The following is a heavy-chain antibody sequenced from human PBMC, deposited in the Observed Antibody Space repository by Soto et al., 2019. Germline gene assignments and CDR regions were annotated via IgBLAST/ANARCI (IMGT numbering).Heavy chain of an antibody. D-gene: IGHD1-26*01. CDR1: GFTFSTYA. J-gene: IGHJ4*02. Sequence: PGGSPRLSCAASGFTFSTYAMNWVRQAPGKGLEWISLVSCGAGRKYYADSVKGRFTISRDTSRNTLYLQMNSLRAEDTAVYYCRVGVADWGQGTRVTVSS. CDR3: RVGVAD. CDR2: VSCGAGRK. V-gene: IGHV3-23*01.